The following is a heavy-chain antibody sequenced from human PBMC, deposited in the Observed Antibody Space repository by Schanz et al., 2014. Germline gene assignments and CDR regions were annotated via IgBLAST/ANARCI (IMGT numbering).Heavy chain of an antibody. J-gene: IGHJ4*02. D-gene: IGHD3-3*01. CDR3: ARDRRFFDRDDLYYFDS. CDR2: ISVYTGNT. CDR1: GYTFTTYA. Sequence: QVHLVQSGAEVKRPGASVRVSCKASGYTFTTYAMSWVRQAPGQGLEWVGWISVYTGNTKYGQKVQGRVTMTADTSTNTAYMELTDLRSDDTAVYYCARDRRFFDRDDLYYFDSWGQGTLVTVSS. V-gene: IGHV1-18*01.